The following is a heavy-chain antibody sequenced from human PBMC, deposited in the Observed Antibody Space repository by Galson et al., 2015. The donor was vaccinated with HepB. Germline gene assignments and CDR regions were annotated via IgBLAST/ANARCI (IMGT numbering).Heavy chain of an antibody. D-gene: IGHD5-18*01. V-gene: IGHV4-59*08. CDR1: GGSISSYY. CDR3: ARLVDTAMVVFDY. J-gene: IGHJ4*02. CDR2: IYYSGST. Sequence: LTCTVSGGSISSYYWSWIRQPPGKGLEWIGYIYYSGSTNYNPSLKSRVTISVDTSKNQFSLKLSSVTAADTAVYYCARLVDTAMVVFDYWGQGTLVTVSS.